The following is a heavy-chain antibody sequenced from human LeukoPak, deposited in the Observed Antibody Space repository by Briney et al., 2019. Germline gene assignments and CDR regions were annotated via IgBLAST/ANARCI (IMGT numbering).Heavy chain of an antibody. CDR2: ISGSGGST. V-gene: IGHV3-23*01. CDR3: AKASLRWMEGGGYFDY. D-gene: IGHD4-23*01. CDR1: GFTFSSYA. Sequence: GGSLRLSCAASGFTFSSYAMSWVRQAPGKGLEWVSAISGSGGSTYYADSVKGRFTISRDNSKNTLYPQMDSLRAEDTAVYYCAKASLRWMEGGGYFDYWGQGTLVTVSS. J-gene: IGHJ4*02.